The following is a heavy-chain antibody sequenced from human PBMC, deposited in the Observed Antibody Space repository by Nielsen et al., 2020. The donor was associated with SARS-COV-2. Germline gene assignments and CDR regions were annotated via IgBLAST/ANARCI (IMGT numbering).Heavy chain of an antibody. CDR3: SREGDSPHLDV. CDR1: GFRFRGYG. D-gene: IGHD3-16*01. J-gene: IGHJ4*02. V-gene: IGHV3-33*03. Sequence: GESLKISCATSGFRFRGYGIHWVRQAPGKGLEWVAVISYDGSFDKYGGAVKGRFTISRDNSKNTLYLQMDNLRVEDTAVYYCSREGDSPHLDVWGQGALVTVSS. CDR2: ISYDGSFD.